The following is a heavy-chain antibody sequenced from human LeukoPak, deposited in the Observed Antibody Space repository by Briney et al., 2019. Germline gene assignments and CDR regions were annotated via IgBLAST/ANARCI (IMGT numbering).Heavy chain of an antibody. D-gene: IGHD6-19*01. V-gene: IGHV1-3*01. Sequence: GASVKVSCKASGYSFSTYAIHWVRQAPGQRLEWMGWINAGNGNTKYSQKFQDRVSMTRNTSISTAYMELSSLRSEDTAVYYCARGGSGWPIDHWGQGTLVTVSS. J-gene: IGHJ4*02. CDR3: ARGGSGWPIDH. CDR1: GYSFSTYA. CDR2: INAGNGNT.